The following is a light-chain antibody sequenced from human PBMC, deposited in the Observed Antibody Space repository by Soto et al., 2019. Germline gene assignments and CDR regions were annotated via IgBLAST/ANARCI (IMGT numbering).Light chain of an antibody. CDR3: SSYASTSTYV. CDR2: EVS. V-gene: IGLV2-14*01. CDR1: SSDVGYYNY. J-gene: IGLJ1*01. Sequence: QSVLTQPASVSGSPGQSIPISCTGTSSDVGYYNYVSWYQHHPGKAPKLMIYEVSNRPSGVSNRFSGSKSGNTASLTISGLQSEDEADYFCSSYASTSTYVFGTGTKLTVL.